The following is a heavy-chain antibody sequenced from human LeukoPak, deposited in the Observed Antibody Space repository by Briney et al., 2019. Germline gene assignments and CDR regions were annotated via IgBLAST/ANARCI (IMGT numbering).Heavy chain of an antibody. Sequence: GGSLRLSCAASGFTFSSYDMHWVRQATGKGLEWVSAIGTAGDTYYPGSVKGRFTISRENAKNSLYLQMNSLRVEDTAIYYCARENSGIAATDIIDYWGQGTLVTVSS. CDR1: GFTFSSYD. CDR3: ARENSGIAATDIIDY. V-gene: IGHV3-13*01. J-gene: IGHJ4*02. CDR2: IGTAGDT. D-gene: IGHD6-13*01.